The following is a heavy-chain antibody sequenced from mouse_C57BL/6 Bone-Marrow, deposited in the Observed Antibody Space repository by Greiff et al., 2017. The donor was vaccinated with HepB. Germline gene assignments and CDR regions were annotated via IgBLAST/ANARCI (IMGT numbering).Heavy chain of an antibody. D-gene: IGHD3-3*01. Sequence: EVQLVESEGGLVQPGSSMKLSCTASGFTFSDYYMAWVRQVPEKGLEWVANINYDGSSTYYLDSLKSRFIISRDNAKNILYLQMSSLKSEETATYYCARDRRDGSYAMDYWGQGTSVTVSS. CDR3: ARDRRDGSYAMDY. CDR2: INYDGSST. V-gene: IGHV5-16*01. J-gene: IGHJ4*01. CDR1: GFTFSDYY.